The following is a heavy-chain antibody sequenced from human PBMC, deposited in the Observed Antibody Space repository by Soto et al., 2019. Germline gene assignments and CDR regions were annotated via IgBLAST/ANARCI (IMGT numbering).Heavy chain of an antibody. CDR1: GGTFSSYA. CDR3: ARDLYFDDSSGHRDHFAY. Sequence: GASVKVSCKASGGTFSSYAISWVRQAPGQGLEWMGGIIPIFGTANYAQKFQGRVTITADESTSTAYMELSSLRSEDTAVYYCARDLYFDDSSGHRDHFAYRGQGSLVLVSS. J-gene: IGHJ4*02. V-gene: IGHV1-69*13. D-gene: IGHD3-22*01. CDR2: IIPIFGTA.